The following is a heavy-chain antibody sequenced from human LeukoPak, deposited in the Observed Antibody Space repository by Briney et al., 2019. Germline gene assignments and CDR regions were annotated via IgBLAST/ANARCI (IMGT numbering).Heavy chain of an antibody. CDR1: GGSISSGDYY. Sequence: SQTLSLTCTVSGGSISSGDYYWSWIRQPPGKGLEWIGYIYYSGSTYYNPSLKSRVTISVDTSKSQFSLKLSSVTAADTAVYYCARGYYYDSSGYFLPVGFDYWGQGTLVTVSS. J-gene: IGHJ4*02. D-gene: IGHD3-22*01. V-gene: IGHV4-30-4*01. CDR3: ARGYYYDSSGYFLPVGFDY. CDR2: IYYSGST.